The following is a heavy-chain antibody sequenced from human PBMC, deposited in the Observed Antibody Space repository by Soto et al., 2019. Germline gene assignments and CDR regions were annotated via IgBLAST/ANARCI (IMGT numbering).Heavy chain of an antibody. CDR2: INSDGSST. V-gene: IGHV3-74*01. D-gene: IGHD6-6*01. J-gene: IGHJ5*02. CDR1: GFTFSSYW. CDR3: ARGNPTNRSYNWFDP. Sequence: GGSLRLSCAASGFTFSSYWMHWVRQAPGKGLVWVSRINSDGSSTSYADSVKGRFTISRDNAKTTRYLQMNSLRAEDTAVYYCARGNPTNRSYNWFDPWGQGTLVTVSS.